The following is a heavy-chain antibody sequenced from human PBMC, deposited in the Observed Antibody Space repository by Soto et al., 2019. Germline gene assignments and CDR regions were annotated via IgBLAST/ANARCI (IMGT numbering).Heavy chain of an antibody. Sequence: SGPTLVNPTETLTLTCTVSGFSLSNARMGVSWIRQPPGKALEWLAHIFSNDEKSYSTSLKSRLTISEDTSKSQVVLTMTNMDPVDTATYYCAREMSSPFYYYYGMDVWGQGTTVTVSS. D-gene: IGHD6-6*01. CDR2: IFSNDEK. CDR3: AREMSSPFYYYYGMDV. J-gene: IGHJ6*02. CDR1: GFSLSNARMG. V-gene: IGHV2-26*01.